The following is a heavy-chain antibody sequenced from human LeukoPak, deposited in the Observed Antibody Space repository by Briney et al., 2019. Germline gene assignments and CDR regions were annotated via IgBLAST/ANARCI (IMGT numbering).Heavy chain of an antibody. D-gene: IGHD1-26*01. CDR1: GFTVSSNY. CDR3: ARGGRRSYLDAFDI. V-gene: IGHV3-53*01. Sequence: GGSLRLSCAASGFTVSSNYMSWVRQAPGKGLEWVSVIYSGGSTYYADSVKGRFTISRDNSKNTLYLQMNSLRAEDTAVYYCARGGRRSYLDAFDIWGQGTMVTVSS. J-gene: IGHJ3*02. CDR2: IYSGGST.